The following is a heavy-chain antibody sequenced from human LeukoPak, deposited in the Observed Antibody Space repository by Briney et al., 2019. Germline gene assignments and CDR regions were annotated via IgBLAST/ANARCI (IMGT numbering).Heavy chain of an antibody. Sequence: PSETLSLTCTVSGGSISRGGYYWIWIRQHPGKGLEWIGYIYYSGSTYYNPSLKSRVTISVDTSKNQFSLKLSSVTAADTAVYYCARGAYYYGMDVWGQGTTVTVSS. CDR3: ARGAYYYGMDV. V-gene: IGHV4-31*02. CDR1: GGSISRGGYY. D-gene: IGHD3-16*01. J-gene: IGHJ6*02. CDR2: IYYSGST.